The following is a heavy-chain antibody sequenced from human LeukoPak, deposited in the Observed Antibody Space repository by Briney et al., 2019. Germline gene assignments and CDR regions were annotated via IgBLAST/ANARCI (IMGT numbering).Heavy chain of an antibody. CDR3: AHRPGRGIPAAH. J-gene: IGHJ1*01. CDR2: IYWDDDR. Sequence: ESGPTLVKPTQTLTXTCTFSGVSLSTGGAGVGWIRQPPGKALEWLALIYWDDDRRYSPSLKSRVTITKDTSENQVVLTMTNMDPVDTATYFCAHRPGRGIPAAHWGQGTLVTVSS. V-gene: IGHV2-5*02. D-gene: IGHD2-21*01. CDR1: GVSLSTGGAG.